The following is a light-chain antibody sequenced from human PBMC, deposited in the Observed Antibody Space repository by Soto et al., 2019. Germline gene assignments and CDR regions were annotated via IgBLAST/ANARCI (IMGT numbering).Light chain of an antibody. CDR3: SSYTSSSTW. CDR1: SSDVGGYNY. Sequence: QSVLTQPASVSGSPGQSITISCTGTSSDVGGYNYVSWYQQHPGKAPKLMIYDVSNRPSGVSNRFSGSKSGNTASLTISGLQAEDEAGYYCSSYTSSSTWFGGGTQLTVL. CDR2: DVS. J-gene: IGLJ3*02. V-gene: IGLV2-14*01.